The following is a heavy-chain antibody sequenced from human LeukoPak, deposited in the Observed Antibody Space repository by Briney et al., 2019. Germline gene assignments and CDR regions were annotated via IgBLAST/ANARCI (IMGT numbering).Heavy chain of an antibody. CDR3: ARDLSAARDYYYYYMDV. CDR2: INPNSGGT. D-gene: IGHD6-6*01. J-gene: IGHJ6*03. Sequence: ASVKVSYKASGYTFTGYYMHWVRQAPGQGLEWMGWINPNSGGTNYAQKFQGRVTMTRDTSISTAYMELSRLRSDDTAVYYCARDLSAARDYYYYYMDVWGKGTTVTVSS. CDR1: GYTFTGYY. V-gene: IGHV1-2*02.